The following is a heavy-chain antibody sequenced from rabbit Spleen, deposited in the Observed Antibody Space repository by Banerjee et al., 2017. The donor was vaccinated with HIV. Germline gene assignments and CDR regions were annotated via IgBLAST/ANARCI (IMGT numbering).Heavy chain of an antibody. J-gene: IGHJ4*01. Sequence: QEQLQESGGGLVQPGGSLTLTCKASGFSFSSDAWIYWVRQAPGKGLEWIACIPAGSSGNIGYANWAKGRFTISKTSSTTVTLQMTSLTAADTATYFCARDLTGVIGWNFGLWGQGTLVTVS. V-gene: IGHV1S45*01. D-gene: IGHD1-1*01. CDR2: IPAGSSGNI. CDR1: GFSFSSDAW. CDR3: ARDLTGVIGWNFGL.